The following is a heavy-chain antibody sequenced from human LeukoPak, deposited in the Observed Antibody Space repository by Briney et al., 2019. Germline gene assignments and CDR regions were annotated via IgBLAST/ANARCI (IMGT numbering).Heavy chain of an antibody. CDR3: ARAGRYCSGGSCYSSEFDY. D-gene: IGHD2-15*01. CDR2: IYTSGST. Sequence: PSETLSLTCTVSGGSISSGSYYWSWIRQPAGKGLEWIGRIYTSGSTNYNPSLKSRVTISVDTSKNQFSLKLSSVTAADTAVYNCARAGRYCSGGSCYSSEFDYWGQGTLVTVSS. J-gene: IGHJ4*02. CDR1: GGSISSGSYY. V-gene: IGHV4-61*02.